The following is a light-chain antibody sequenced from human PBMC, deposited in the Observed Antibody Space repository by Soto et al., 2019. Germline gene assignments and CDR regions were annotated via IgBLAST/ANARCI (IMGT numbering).Light chain of an antibody. CDR1: QGISNW. J-gene: IGKJ1*01. V-gene: IGKV1-27*01. CDR3: QKYNIAPWT. CDR2: PAS. Sequence: DIQFTNSPSSVSASVGDRLNNISRARQGISNWLGWYQQKPGRVPKLLIYPASTLHSGVPSRFSGSGSGTDFTLTISSLQPEDVATYYCQKYNIAPWTFGQGTKVDIK.